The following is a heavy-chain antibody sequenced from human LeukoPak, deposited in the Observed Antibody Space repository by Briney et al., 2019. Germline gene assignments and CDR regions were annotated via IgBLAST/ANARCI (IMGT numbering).Heavy chain of an antibody. J-gene: IGHJ4*02. CDR3: ATGYTYDYSLY. CDR1: GDTVTGFS. V-gene: IGHV1-24*01. D-gene: IGHD5-18*01. CDR2: FDPEDGAR. Sequence: ASVTVSCKVSGDTVTGFSIHWVRQAPGHGLEWMGGFDPEDGARIFVQKFQGRVTMTEDTSTDTAYMDLSSLRSEDTAVYYCATGYTYDYSLYWGQGTLVTVSS.